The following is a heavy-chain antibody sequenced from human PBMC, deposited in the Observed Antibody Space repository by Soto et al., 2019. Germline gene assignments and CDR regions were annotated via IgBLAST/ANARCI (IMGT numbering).Heavy chain of an antibody. V-gene: IGHV3-21*06. CDR3: ARDPSEGRVGNWFES. J-gene: IGHJ5*01. CDR2: ISSSTSYV. D-gene: IGHD2-2*01. CDR1: GFTFSRYG. Sequence: EVQLMESGGGLVKPGGSLRLSCAASGFTFSRYGMNWLRQAPGKGLEWVASISSSTSYVYYADSVKGRFSTSRDNAKNILYLERYALRTEDTAVYYCARDPSEGRVGNWFESWGQGTLVTVSS.